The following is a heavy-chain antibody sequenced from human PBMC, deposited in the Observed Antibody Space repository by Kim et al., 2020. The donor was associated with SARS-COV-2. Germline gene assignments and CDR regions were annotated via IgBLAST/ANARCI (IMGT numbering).Heavy chain of an antibody. CDR1: GFTFSSYA. Sequence: GGSLRLSCAASGFTFSSYAMHWVRQAPGKGLEWVAVIWYDGSNKYYADSVKGRFTISRDNSKNTLYLQMNSLRAEDTAVYYCAKGIYSYGRDIDYWGQGTLVTVSS. J-gene: IGHJ4*02. D-gene: IGHD5-18*01. CDR2: IWYDGSNK. V-gene: IGHV3-33*06. CDR3: AKGIYSYGRDIDY.